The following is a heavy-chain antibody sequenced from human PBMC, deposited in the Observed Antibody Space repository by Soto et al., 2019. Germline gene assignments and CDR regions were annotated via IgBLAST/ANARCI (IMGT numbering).Heavy chain of an antibody. CDR2: IIPILGIA. Sequence: QVQLVQSGAEVKKPGSSVKVSCKASGGTFSSYTISWVRQAPGQGLEWMGRIIPILGIANYAQKFQGRVTITADKSTSTAYMELSSLRSEDTAVYYCARDNRGGSSHCWGQGTLVTVSS. J-gene: IGHJ4*02. CDR3: ARDNRGGSSHC. D-gene: IGHD1-26*01. V-gene: IGHV1-69*08. CDR1: GGTFSSYT.